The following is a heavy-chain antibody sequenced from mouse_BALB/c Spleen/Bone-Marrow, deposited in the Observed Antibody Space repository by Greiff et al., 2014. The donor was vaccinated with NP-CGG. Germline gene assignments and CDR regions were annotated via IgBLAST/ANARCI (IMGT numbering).Heavy chain of an antibody. CDR3: TRDNWDY. CDR1: GYTFTSYW. V-gene: IGHV1-69*02. J-gene: IGHJ2*01. Sequence: VQLQQSGAELVRPGASGKLSCKASGYTFTSYWINWVKQRPGQGLEWIGNIFPSETYTNYNQKFKDKATLTVDKSSSTAYMQLSSPTSEDSAVYYCTRDNWDYWGQGTTLTVSS. D-gene: IGHD4-1*01. CDR2: IFPSETYT.